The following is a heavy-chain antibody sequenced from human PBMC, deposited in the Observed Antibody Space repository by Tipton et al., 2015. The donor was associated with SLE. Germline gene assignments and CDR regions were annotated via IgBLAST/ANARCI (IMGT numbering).Heavy chain of an antibody. CDR2: VYTSGST. Sequence: TLSLTCTVSGGSINSGGYYCNWIRQPAGKGLEWIGRVYTSGSTNYNPSLKSRVTISADTSKNQFSLKVSSVTAADTATYYCARVRGGWANDASDIWGQGTMVTVSS. CDR1: GGSINSGGYY. D-gene: IGHD6-19*01. J-gene: IGHJ3*02. V-gene: IGHV4-61*02. CDR3: ARVRGGWANDASDI.